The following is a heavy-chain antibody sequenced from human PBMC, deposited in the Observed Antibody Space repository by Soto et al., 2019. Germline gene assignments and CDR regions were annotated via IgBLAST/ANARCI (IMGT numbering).Heavy chain of an antibody. D-gene: IGHD2-15*01. CDR3: ARESCSGGSCYSVWFDP. V-gene: IGHV1-69*04. CDR2: IIPILGIA. J-gene: IGHJ5*02. CDR1: GGTFSSYT. Sequence: SVKVSCKASGGTFSSYTISWVRQAPGQGLEWMGRIIPILGIANYALKFQGRVTITADKSTSTAYMELSSLRSEDTAVYYCARESCSGGSCYSVWFDPWGQGTLVTVSS.